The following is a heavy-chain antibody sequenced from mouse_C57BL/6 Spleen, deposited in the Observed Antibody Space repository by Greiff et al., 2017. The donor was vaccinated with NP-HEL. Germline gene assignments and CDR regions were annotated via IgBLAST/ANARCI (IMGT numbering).Heavy chain of an antibody. CDR3: TSTNPEYYFDY. D-gene: IGHD1-1*01. V-gene: IGHV1-5*01. J-gene: IGHJ2*01. Sequence: VQLQQSGTVLARPGASVKMSCKTSGYTFTSYWMHWVKQRPGQGLEWIGAIYPGNSDTSYNQKFNGKAKLTAVKSASTAYMELSSLTNEDSAVYYCTSTNPEYYFDYWGQGTTLTVSS. CDR1: GYTFTSYW. CDR2: IYPGNSDT.